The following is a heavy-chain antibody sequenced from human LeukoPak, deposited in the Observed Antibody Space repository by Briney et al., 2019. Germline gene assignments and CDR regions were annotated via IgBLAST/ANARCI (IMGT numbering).Heavy chain of an antibody. CDR3: ARWEAAADNNWFDP. Sequence: TSSETLSLTCAVYGGSFSGYYWSWIRQPPGKGLEWIGEINHSGSTNYNPSLKSRLTISVATSKNQFSLKLSSVTAADTAVYYCARWEAAADNNWFDPWGQGTLVTVSS. D-gene: IGHD6-13*01. CDR1: GGSFSGYY. CDR2: INHSGST. J-gene: IGHJ5*02. V-gene: IGHV4-34*01.